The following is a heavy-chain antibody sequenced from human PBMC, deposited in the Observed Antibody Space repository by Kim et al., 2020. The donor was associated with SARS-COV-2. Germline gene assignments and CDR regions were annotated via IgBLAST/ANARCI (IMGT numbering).Heavy chain of an antibody. Sequence: GESLKISCKGSGYSFTSYWIGWVRQMPGKGLEWMGIIYPGDSDTRYSPSFQGQVTISADKSISTAYLQWSSLKASDTAMYYCARHLPIVGATRGGFDYWGQGTLVTVSS. D-gene: IGHD1-26*01. J-gene: IGHJ4*02. V-gene: IGHV5-51*01. CDR1: GYSFTSYW. CDR3: ARHLPIVGATRGGFDY. CDR2: IYPGDSDT.